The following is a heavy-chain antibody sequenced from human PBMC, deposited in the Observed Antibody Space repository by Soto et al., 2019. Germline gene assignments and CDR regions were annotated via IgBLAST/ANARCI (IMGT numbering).Heavy chain of an antibody. CDR1: GFTFSSYG. J-gene: IGHJ6*02. CDR2: ISYDGSNK. D-gene: IGHD4-4*01. V-gene: IGHV3-30*18. Sequence: GGSLRLSCAASGFTFSSYGMHWVRQAPGKGLEWVAVISYDGSNKYYADSVKGRFTISRDNSKNTLYLQMNSLRAEDTAVYYCAQVPYSTYAYYYGMDVWGQGTTVTVSS. CDR3: AQVPYSTYAYYYGMDV.